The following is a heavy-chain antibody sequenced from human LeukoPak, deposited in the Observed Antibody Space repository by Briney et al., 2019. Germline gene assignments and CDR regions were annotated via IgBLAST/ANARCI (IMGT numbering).Heavy chain of an antibody. Sequence: EASVKVSCTASGYTFTSYGISWVRQAPGQGLEWMGWISAYNGNTNYAQKLQGRVTMTTDTSTSTAYMELRSLRSDDTAVYYCARDSSGWYLGVGFDYWGQGTLVTASS. CDR2: ISAYNGNT. V-gene: IGHV1-18*01. D-gene: IGHD6-19*01. J-gene: IGHJ4*02. CDR3: ARDSSGWYLGVGFDY. CDR1: GYTFTSYG.